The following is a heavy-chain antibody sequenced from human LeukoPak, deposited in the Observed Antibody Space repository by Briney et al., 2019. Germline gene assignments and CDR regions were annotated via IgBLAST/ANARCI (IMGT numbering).Heavy chain of an antibody. CDR3: ARDSLGYCSGGSCYSVGYDAFDI. J-gene: IGHJ3*02. D-gene: IGHD2-15*01. V-gene: IGHV4-4*07. CDR1: GGSISSYY. CDR2: IYTSGST. Sequence: PSETLSLTCTVSGGSISSYYWSWIRQPAGKGLEWIGRIYTSGSTNYNPSLKSRVTISVDTSKNQFSLKLSSVTAADTAVYYCARDSLGYCSGGSCYSVGYDAFDIWGQGTMVTVSS.